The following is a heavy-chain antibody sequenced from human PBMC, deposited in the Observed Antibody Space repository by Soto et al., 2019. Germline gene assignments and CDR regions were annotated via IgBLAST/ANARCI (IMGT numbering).Heavy chain of an antibody. Sequence: PETLSLTCTVSGGSISSYYWSWVRPPPGKGLEWIGYIYYSGSTNYNPSLKSRVTISVDTPKNQFSLKLSSVTAADTAVYYCARAPRPIYYFDYWGQGTLVTVS. J-gene: IGHJ4*02. V-gene: IGHV4-59*01. CDR3: ARAPRPIYYFDY. CDR2: IYYSGST. CDR1: GGSISSYY.